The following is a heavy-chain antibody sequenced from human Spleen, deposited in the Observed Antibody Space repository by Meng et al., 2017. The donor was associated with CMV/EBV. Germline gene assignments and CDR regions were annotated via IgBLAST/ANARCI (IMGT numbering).Heavy chain of an antibody. D-gene: IGHD4/OR15-4a*01. J-gene: IGHJ4*02. CDR1: GTSISTSNW. CDR2: VYHSGYT. CDR3: ARVTEYGGNCFDS. Sequence: VSGTSISTSNWWSWVRQPPNKGLEWIGEVYHSGYTNYNPSLKSRVTMSVDRSKNQFSLKFSPVTAADTAVYYCARVTEYGGNCFDSWGQGTLVTVSS. V-gene: IGHV4-4*02.